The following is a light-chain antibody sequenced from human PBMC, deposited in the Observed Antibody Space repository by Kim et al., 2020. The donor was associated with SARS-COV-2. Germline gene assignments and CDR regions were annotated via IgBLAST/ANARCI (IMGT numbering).Light chain of an antibody. CDR1: SLRFYY. V-gene: IGLV3-19*01. CDR2: GNT. CDR3: DSRDSTGLQVL. Sequence: ALGQTVNITCHGESLRFYYASWYQQKPRQAPLLVIYGNTVRPSGIPDRFSGSTSGNTASLTITATQADDEADYYCDSRDSTGLQVLFGGGTQLTVL. J-gene: IGLJ2*01.